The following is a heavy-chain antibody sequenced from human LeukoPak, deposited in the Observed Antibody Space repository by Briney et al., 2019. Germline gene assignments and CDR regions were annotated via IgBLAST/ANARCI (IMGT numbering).Heavy chain of an antibody. CDR1: GGSISSHY. Sequence: PSETLSLTCTVSGGSISSHYWSWIRQPPGKGLEWIGYIYYSGSTNYNPSLKSRVTISVDTSKNQFSLKLSSVTAADTAVYYCAREMGYYDSSGLDYWGQGTLVTVSS. CDR3: AREMGYYDSSGLDY. CDR2: IYYSGST. V-gene: IGHV4-59*11. J-gene: IGHJ4*02. D-gene: IGHD3-22*01.